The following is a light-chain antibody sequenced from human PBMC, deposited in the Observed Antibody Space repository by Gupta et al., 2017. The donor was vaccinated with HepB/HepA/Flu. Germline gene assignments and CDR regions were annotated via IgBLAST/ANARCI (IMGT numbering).Light chain of an antibody. CDR2: KVS. Sequence: VLTQSPLSLSVTLGQSPSLSCRSSQSLLHSDRTTYLNWFHQRPGQSPRRLIYKVSTRAFGVPDRFSGSGTGTDFTLNISSVEAEDVGVYYCMQGTHWQWTFGQGTKV. J-gene: IGKJ1*01. V-gene: IGKV2-30*02. CDR1: QSLLHSDRTTY. CDR3: MQGTHWQWT.